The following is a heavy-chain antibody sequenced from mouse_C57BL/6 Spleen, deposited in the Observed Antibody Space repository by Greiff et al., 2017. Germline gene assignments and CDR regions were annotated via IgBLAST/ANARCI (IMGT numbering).Heavy chain of an antibody. D-gene: IGHD4-1*01. CDR2: INPSSGYT. Sequence: VQLVESGAELAKPGASVTLSCKASGYTFTSYWMHWVKQRPGQGLEWIGYINPSSGYTKYNQKFKDKATLTADKSSSTAYMQLSSLTSEDSAGYYCARLNWDNAMDYWGQGTSVTVSS. J-gene: IGHJ4*01. CDR1: GYTFTSYW. CDR3: ARLNWDNAMDY. V-gene: IGHV1-7*01.